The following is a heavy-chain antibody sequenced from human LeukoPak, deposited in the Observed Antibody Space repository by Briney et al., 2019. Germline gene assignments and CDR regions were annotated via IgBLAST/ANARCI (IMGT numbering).Heavy chain of an antibody. CDR1: GGTFSSYA. J-gene: IGHJ4*02. CDR3: ARGGYSSGWYGGLVYFDY. CDR2: ISAYNGNT. V-gene: IGHV1-18*01. D-gene: IGHD6-19*01. Sequence: GASVKVSCKASGGTFSSYAISWVRQAPGQGLEWMGWISAYNGNTNYAQKLQGRVTMTTDTSTSTAYMELRSLRSDDTAVYYCARGGYSSGWYGGLVYFDYWGQGTLVTVSS.